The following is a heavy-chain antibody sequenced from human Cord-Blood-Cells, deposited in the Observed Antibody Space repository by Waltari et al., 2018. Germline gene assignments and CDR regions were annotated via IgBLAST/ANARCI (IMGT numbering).Heavy chain of an antibody. J-gene: IGHJ4*02. Sequence: QVQLQQWGAGLLKPSETLSLTCAVYGGSFRGYSWSWIRQPPGKGLEWFGEINHSGSTNYNPSLKSRVTRSVDTSKNQFSLKLSSVTAADTAVYYCARGIPYSSSSDYWGQGTLVTVSS. CDR3: ARGIPYSSSSDY. D-gene: IGHD6-6*01. CDR1: GGSFRGYS. V-gene: IGHV4-34*01. CDR2: INHSGST.